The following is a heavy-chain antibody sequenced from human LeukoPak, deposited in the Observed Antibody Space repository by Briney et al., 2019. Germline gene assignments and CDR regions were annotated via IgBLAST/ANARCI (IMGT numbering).Heavy chain of an antibody. CDR2: INPSGGST. CDR1: GYTFTSYY. Sequence: ASVKVSCKASGYTFTSYYMHWVRQAPGQGLEWMGIINPSGGSTSYAQKFQGRVTMTRDTSTSTVYVELSSLRSEDTAVYYCARDHHYDILTGYSPGYFDLWGRGTLVTVSS. D-gene: IGHD3-9*01. J-gene: IGHJ2*01. CDR3: ARDHHYDILTGYSPGYFDL. V-gene: IGHV1-46*01.